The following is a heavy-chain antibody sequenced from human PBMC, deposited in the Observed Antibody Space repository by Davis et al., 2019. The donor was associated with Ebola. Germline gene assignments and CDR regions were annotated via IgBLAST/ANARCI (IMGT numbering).Heavy chain of an antibody. CDR1: GFTFSSYA. CDR3: ARGPRRYGDYEVGY. Sequence: PGGSLRLSCAASGFTFSSYAMHWVRQAPGKGLEWVAVISYDGSNKYYADSVKGRFTISRDNSKNTLYLQMNSLRAEDTAVYYCARGPRRYGDYEVGYWGQGTLVTVSS. D-gene: IGHD4-17*01. J-gene: IGHJ4*02. CDR2: ISYDGSNK. V-gene: IGHV3-30*04.